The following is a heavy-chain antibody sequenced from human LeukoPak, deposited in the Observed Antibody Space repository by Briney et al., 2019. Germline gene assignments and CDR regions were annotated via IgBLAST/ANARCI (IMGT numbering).Heavy chain of an antibody. CDR3: AGGNDDILTGFYSDY. D-gene: IGHD3-9*01. V-gene: IGHV1-2*02. CDR2: INPNSGGT. J-gene: IGHJ4*02. Sequence: ASVKVSCKASGYTFTGYYMHWVRQAPGQGLEWMGWINPNSGGTNYAQKFQGRVTMTRDTSISTAYMELSRLRSDDTAVYYCAGGNDDILTGFYSDYWGQGPLVTVSS. CDR1: GYTFTGYY.